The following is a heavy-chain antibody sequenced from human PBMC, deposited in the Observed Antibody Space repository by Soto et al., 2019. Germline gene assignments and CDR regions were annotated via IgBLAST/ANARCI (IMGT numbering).Heavy chain of an antibody. D-gene: IGHD2-21*02. CDR1: GGPISSYY. CDR2: IYYSGST. Sequence: SETLSLTCTVSGGPISSYYWSWIRQPPGKGLEWIGYIYYSGSTNYNPSLKSRVTISVDTSKNQFSLKLSSVTAADTAVYYCARGYCGGDCYPFDYWGQGTQVTVSS. J-gene: IGHJ4*02. CDR3: ARGYCGGDCYPFDY. V-gene: IGHV4-59*01.